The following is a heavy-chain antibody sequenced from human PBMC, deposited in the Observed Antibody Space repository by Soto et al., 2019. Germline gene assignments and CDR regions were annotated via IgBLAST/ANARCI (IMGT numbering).Heavy chain of an antibody. Sequence: GASVKVSCKASGYIFTSYGLSWVRQAPGQGLEWMGWISGYNGNTNYAQKFQDRVTMTTDTSTRTAHMELRSLRSDDTAVYYCARIPHNFNWVPYGLDVWGQGTTVTVSS. J-gene: IGHJ6*02. CDR1: GYIFTSYG. CDR3: ARIPHNFNWVPYGLDV. D-gene: IGHD3-16*01. CDR2: ISGYNGNT. V-gene: IGHV1-18*01.